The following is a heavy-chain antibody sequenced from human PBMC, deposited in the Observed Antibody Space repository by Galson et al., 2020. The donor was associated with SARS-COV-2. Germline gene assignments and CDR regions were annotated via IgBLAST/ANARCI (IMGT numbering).Heavy chain of an antibody. V-gene: IGHV4-4*02. D-gene: IGHD2-15*01. Sequence: SETLSLTCAVSGGSISSSNWWSWVRRPPGKGLEWIGEIYHSGSTNYNPSLKSRVTISVDKSKNQFSLKLSSVTAADTAVYYCARKYCSGGSCSYFDYWGQGTLVTVSS. J-gene: IGHJ4*02. CDR2: IYHSGST. CDR1: GGSISSSNW. CDR3: ARKYCSGGSCSYFDY.